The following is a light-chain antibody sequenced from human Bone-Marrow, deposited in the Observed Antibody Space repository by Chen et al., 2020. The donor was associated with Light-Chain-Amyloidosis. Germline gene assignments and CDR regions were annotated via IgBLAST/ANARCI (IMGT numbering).Light chain of an antibody. Sequence: SYELTQPPSVSVSPGQTARITCSVDDFPTKYAYWYQQKPGQAPVLVIHRDTVRPSGISERFSGSSSGTTATLTISGVXAEDEADYHCQSADSSGTYEVIFGGGTKLTVL. CDR2: RDT. CDR3: QSADSSGTYEVI. CDR1: DFPTKY. J-gene: IGLJ2*01. V-gene: IGLV3-25*03.